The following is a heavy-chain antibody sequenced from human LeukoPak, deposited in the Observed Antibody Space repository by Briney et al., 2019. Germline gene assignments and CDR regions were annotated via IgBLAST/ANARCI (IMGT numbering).Heavy chain of an antibody. D-gene: IGHD6-19*01. CDR2: IWYDGSNK. J-gene: IGHJ4*02. CDR3: ARDRGNGWFPWLGGDY. V-gene: IGHV3-33*01. Sequence: QPGRSLRLSGAASGFIFSSYGMFWVRQAPGKGLDWVAVIWYDGSNKYYADSVKGRFTISRDNSKNTLYLQMNSLRAEDTAVYYCARDRGNGWFPWLGGDYWGQGTLVSVSS. CDR1: GFIFSSYG.